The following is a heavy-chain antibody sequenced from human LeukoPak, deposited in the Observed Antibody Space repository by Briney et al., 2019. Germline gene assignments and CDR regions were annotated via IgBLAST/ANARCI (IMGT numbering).Heavy chain of an antibody. J-gene: IGHJ6*03. CDR3: AREVRGAAAGSYYYYMDV. Sequence: GGSLRLSCAASGFTFSSYSMNWVRQAPGKGLEWVSLISSSSSYIYYADSVKGRFTISRDNAKNSLYLQMNSLRAEDTAVYYCAREVRGAAAGSYYYYMDVWGKGTTVTVSS. CDR1: GFTFSSYS. V-gene: IGHV3-21*01. D-gene: IGHD6-13*01. CDR2: ISSSSSYI.